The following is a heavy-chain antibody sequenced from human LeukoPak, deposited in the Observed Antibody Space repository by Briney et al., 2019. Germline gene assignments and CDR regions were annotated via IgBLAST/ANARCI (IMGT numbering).Heavy chain of an antibody. CDR2: IYSGGST. CDR1: GFTVSSNY. J-gene: IGHJ4*02. D-gene: IGHD6-6*01. CDR3: AKDFGRIAARPGY. V-gene: IGHV3-53*01. Sequence: GGSLRLSCAASGFTVSSNYMSWVRQAPGKGLEWVSVIYSGGSTYYADSVKGRFTISRDNSKNTLYLQMNSLRAEDTAVYYCAKDFGRIAARPGYWGQGTLVTVSS.